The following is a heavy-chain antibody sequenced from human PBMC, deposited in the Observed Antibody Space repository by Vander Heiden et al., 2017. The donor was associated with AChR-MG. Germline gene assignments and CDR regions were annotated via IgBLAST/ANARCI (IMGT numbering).Heavy chain of an antibody. CDR3: AKGPSAFYGMDV. Sequence: EVQLLESGGGLVQPGGSLRLSCAASGFTFSSYAMSWVRQAPGKGLEWVAAISGSGGSTYYADSVKGRFTISRDNSKNTLYLQMNSLRAEDTAVYYCAKGPSAFYGMDVWGQGTTVTVSS. V-gene: IGHV3-23*01. CDR1: GFTFSSYA. D-gene: IGHD2-2*01. CDR2: ISGSGGST. J-gene: IGHJ6*02.